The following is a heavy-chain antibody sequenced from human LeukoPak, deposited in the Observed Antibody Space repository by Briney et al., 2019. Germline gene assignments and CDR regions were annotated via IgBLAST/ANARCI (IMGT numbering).Heavy chain of an antibody. CDR2: INNDGSST. Sequence: GGSLRLSCAASGFTLSSNWMHWVRQAPGKGLVWVSRINNDGSSTSYADSVKGRFTISRDNAKNSLYLQMNSLRAEDTAVYYCARGYYYGSGSYLWGQGTLVTVSS. D-gene: IGHD3-10*01. V-gene: IGHV3-74*01. J-gene: IGHJ4*02. CDR3: ARGYYYGSGSYL. CDR1: GFTLSSNW.